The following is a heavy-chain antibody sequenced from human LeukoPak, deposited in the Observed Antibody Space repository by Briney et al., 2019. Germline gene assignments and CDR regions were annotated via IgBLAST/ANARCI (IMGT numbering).Heavy chain of an antibody. D-gene: IGHD3-16*01. V-gene: IGHV3-7*01. CDR1: GFTFSNYW. Sequence: PGGSLRLSCEGSGFTFSNYWMGWVRQAPGKGLQWVANIKTDGSEKYYVDSVKGRFTISRDNAKNTVYVHMNSLRDEDTAVYYCARGGRYAYFLDYWGQGTLVTVSS. CDR3: ARGGRYAYFLDY. J-gene: IGHJ4*02. CDR2: IKTDGSEK.